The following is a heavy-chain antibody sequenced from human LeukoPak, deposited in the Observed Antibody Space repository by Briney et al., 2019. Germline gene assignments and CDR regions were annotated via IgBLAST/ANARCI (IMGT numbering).Heavy chain of an antibody. Sequence: PSETLSLTCTVSGGSISSSSYYWGWIRQPPGKGLEWIGSIYYSGSTYYNPSLKSRVTISVDTSKNQFSLKLSSVTAADTAVYYCARERAVVPYYFDYWGQGTLVTVSS. CDR2: IYYSGST. J-gene: IGHJ4*02. D-gene: IGHD6-19*01. V-gene: IGHV4-39*07. CDR3: ARERAVVPYYFDY. CDR1: GGSISSSSYY.